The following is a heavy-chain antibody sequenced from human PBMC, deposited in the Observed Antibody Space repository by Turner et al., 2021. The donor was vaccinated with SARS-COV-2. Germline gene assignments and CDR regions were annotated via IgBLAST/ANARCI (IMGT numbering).Heavy chain of an antibody. CDR2: IHYSGST. CDR1: GGPITTSSYY. V-gene: IGHV4-39*01. Sequence: QLQLQESGPGLVKPSETLSLTCTVSGGPITTSSYYWGWIRQPPGKGLEWIGSIHYSGSTYYNASLESRVTISVDTSKNQFSLKLTSVTAADTAVYYCARVRTVTCITTTCLPSDAFDLWGQGTMVPVSS. CDR3: ARVRTVTCITTTCLPSDAFDL. J-gene: IGHJ3*01. D-gene: IGHD3-10*01.